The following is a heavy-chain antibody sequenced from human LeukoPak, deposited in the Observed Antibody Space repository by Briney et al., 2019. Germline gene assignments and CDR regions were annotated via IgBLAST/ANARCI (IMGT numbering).Heavy chain of an antibody. CDR2: INPSGGST. J-gene: IGHJ4*02. CDR1: GYTFTGYY. CDR3: ARDGDEGFGELLFDY. V-gene: IGHV1-46*01. Sequence: GASVKVSCKASGYTFTGYYMHWVRQAPGQGLEWMGIINPSGGSTSYAQKFQGRVTMTRDTSTSTVYMELSSLRSEDTAVYYCARDGDEGFGELLFDYWGQGTLVTVSS. D-gene: IGHD3-10*01.